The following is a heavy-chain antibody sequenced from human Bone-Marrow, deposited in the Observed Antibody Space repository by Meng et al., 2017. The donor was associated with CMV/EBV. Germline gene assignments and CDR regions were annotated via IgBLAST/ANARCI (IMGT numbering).Heavy chain of an antibody. J-gene: IGHJ4*02. CDR3: ARDQVLGAAAQTNYFDY. CDR1: GFTFSDYY. D-gene: IGHD6-13*01. V-gene: IGHV3-11*06. Sequence: QVQLVESGGGLVKPGGSLRLSCAASGFTFSDYYMSWIRQAPGKGLEWVSYISSSSSYTNYADSVKGRFTISRDNAKNSLYLQMNSLRAEDTAVYYCARDQVLGAAAQTNYFDYWGQGTLVTVSS. CDR2: ISSSSSYT.